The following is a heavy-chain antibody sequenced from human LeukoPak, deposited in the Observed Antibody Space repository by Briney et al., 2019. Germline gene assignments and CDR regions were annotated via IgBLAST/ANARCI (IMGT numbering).Heavy chain of an antibody. CDR2: IYYSGST. V-gene: IGHV4-61*01. CDR1: GGSVSSGSYY. Sequence: SETLSLTCTVSGGSVSSGSYYWSWIRQPPGKGLEWIGYIYYSGSTNYNPFLKSRVTISVDTSKNQFSLKLNSVTAADTAVYYCARNAVPYDSSGYYGDWGQGTLVTVSS. J-gene: IGHJ4*02. D-gene: IGHD3-22*01. CDR3: ARNAVPYDSSGYYGD.